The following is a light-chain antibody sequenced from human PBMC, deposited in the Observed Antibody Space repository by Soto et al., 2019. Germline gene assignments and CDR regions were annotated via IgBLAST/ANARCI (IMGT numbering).Light chain of an antibody. Sequence: QSALTQPASVSGSPGQSITISCTGSSSDIGGYNYVSWYQQKPGKAPKLIIYDVTNRPSGVSNRFSGSKSGNTASLTISGLQAEDEADYFCGSYTTTSTLYVFGPGTKLTVL. CDR1: SSDIGGYNY. J-gene: IGLJ1*01. CDR2: DVT. V-gene: IGLV2-14*01. CDR3: GSYTTTSTLYV.